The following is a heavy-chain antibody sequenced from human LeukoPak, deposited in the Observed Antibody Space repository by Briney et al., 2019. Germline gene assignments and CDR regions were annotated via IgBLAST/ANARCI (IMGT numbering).Heavy chain of an antibody. Sequence: GGSLRLSCAASGFTFSSYWMSWVRQAPGKGLERGANIKQDGSEKYYVDSVKGRFTISRDNAKNSLYLQMNSLRAEDTAVYYCARDDVGSTDYFDYWGQGTLVTVSS. V-gene: IGHV3-7*01. J-gene: IGHJ4*02. D-gene: IGHD4-17*01. CDR1: GFTFSSYW. CDR2: IKQDGSEK. CDR3: ARDDVGSTDYFDY.